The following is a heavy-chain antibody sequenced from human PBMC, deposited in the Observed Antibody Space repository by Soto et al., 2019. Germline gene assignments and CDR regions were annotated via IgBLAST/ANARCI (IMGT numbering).Heavy chain of an antibody. D-gene: IGHD6-19*01. CDR1: GFTFSSYG. CDR2: IWYDGSNK. CDR3: ARGPYSSGWFEIGY. J-gene: IGHJ4*02. Sequence: GGSLRLSCAASGFTFSSYGMHWVRQAPGKGLEWVAVIWYDGSNKYYADSVKGRFTISRDNSKNTLYLQMNSLRAEDTAVYYCARGPYSSGWFEIGYWGQGTLVTVSS. V-gene: IGHV3-33*01.